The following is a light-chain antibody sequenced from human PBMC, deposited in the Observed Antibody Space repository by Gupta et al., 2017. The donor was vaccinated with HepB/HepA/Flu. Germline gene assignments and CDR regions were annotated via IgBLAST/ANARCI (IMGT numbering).Light chain of an antibody. V-gene: IGLV1-47*01. J-gene: IGLJ2*01. CDR3: ATWDDSLSSVV. CDR2: RNN. CDR1: SPNIGSNY. Sequence: QSMLTQPPSASGTPGQRVTIFCSGGSPNIGSNYVYWYQQLPGTAPKLLIYRNNRWPSGVPDRFSGSKSGTSASLAISGLRSEDEADYYCATWDDSLSSVVFGGGTKLTVL.